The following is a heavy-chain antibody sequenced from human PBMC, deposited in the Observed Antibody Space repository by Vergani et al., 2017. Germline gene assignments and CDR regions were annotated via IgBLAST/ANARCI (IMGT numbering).Heavy chain of an antibody. CDR3: ARQFWVSQGVGAFET. Sequence: QVQLQESGPGLVKSSETLSLTCSVSFDSIRNLYCNWIRQPPGKGLEWIGSIHYSENTNYNPSLKTRVTISVDTSKNQFSLTLTSVTAADTAVYYCARQFWVSQGVGAFETWGRGTEVSVSS. D-gene: IGHD3-16*01. CDR2: IHYSENT. J-gene: IGHJ3*02. CDR1: FDSIRNLY. V-gene: IGHV4-59*11.